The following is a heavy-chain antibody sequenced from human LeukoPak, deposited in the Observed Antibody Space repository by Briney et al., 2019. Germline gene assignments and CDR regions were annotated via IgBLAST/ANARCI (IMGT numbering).Heavy chain of an antibody. V-gene: IGHV1-18*04. CDR3: AILNKGGNFDY. Sequence: ASVKVSCKASGFTFSNYDFTWVRQAPGRGLEWMGWSSAYSGQTNYAQKFQARVTMTTDTSTSTAYMALRSLRSDDTAVYYCAILNKGGNFDYWGQGTLVTVSS. D-gene: IGHD3-16*01. CDR2: SSAYSGQT. J-gene: IGHJ4*02. CDR1: GFTFSNYD.